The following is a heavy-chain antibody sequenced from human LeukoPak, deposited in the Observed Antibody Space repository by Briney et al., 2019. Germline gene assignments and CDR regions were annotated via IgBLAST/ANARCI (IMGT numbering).Heavy chain of an antibody. V-gene: IGHV3-23*01. Sequence: GGSLRLSCAASGFTFSTYAVNWVRQAPGEGLEWVSAITGSGGATYYADSVKGRFTISRDNSKNTLYLQMSSLRAEDTAVYYCAKDIAQGYTFGSIEQDYWGQGTLVTVSS. CDR3: AKDIAQGYTFGSIEQDY. CDR1: GFTFSTYA. J-gene: IGHJ4*02. D-gene: IGHD5-18*01. CDR2: ITGSGGAT.